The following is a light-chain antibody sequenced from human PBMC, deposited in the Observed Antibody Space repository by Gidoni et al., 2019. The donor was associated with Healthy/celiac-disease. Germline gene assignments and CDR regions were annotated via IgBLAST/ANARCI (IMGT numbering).Light chain of an antibody. V-gene: IGKV3-11*01. CDR2: DAS. CDR3: QQRSNWPPWT. Sequence: EIVLTQSPATRSLSPGERATLSCRASQSVSSDLAWYQQQPGQAPRLLIYDASNRATGIPARFSGSGSGTDFTLPISSLEPEDFAVYYCQQRSNWPPWTFGQGTKVEIK. J-gene: IGKJ1*01. CDR1: QSVSSD.